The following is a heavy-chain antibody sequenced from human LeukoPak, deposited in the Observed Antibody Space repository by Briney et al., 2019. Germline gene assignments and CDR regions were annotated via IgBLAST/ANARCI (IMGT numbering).Heavy chain of an antibody. Sequence: GESLKISCKGSGYSFTSYWIGWVRQMPGKGLEWMGIIYPGDSDTRYSPSFQGQVTISADKSISTAYPQWSSLKASDTAMYYCATTTDSSGWYRGFDPWGQGTLVTVSS. D-gene: IGHD6-19*01. CDR1: GYSFTSYW. CDR3: ATTTDSSGWYRGFDP. J-gene: IGHJ5*02. CDR2: IYPGDSDT. V-gene: IGHV5-51*01.